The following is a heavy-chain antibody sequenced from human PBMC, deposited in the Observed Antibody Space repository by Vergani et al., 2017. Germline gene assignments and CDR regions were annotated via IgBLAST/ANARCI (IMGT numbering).Heavy chain of an antibody. Sequence: QVQLVQSGAEVKKPGSSVKVSCKASGCTFSSYAISWVRQAPGQGLEWMGGIIPIFGTANYAQKFQGRVTITADESTSTAYMELSSLRSEDTAVYYCASPMIEVVKNQNDAFDIWGQGTMVTVSS. V-gene: IGHV1-69*01. CDR3: ASPMIEVVKNQNDAFDI. J-gene: IGHJ3*02. CDR1: GCTFSSYA. D-gene: IGHD3-22*01. CDR2: IIPIFGTA.